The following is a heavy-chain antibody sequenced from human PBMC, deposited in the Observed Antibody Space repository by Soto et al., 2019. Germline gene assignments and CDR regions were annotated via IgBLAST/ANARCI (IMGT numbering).Heavy chain of an antibody. CDR2: LIPIFGAA. Sequence: QVQLVQSGAEVRKPGSSVKVSCKISGGTFTNYVISWLRQAPGQGLEWMGGLIPIFGAANHAQKFQGRVTKTADESTSTVNMEVSSLTSEDTAVYDCARGRSSPNGDPWGQGTLVTVSS. J-gene: IGHJ5*02. D-gene: IGHD6-6*01. CDR3: ARGRSSPNGDP. V-gene: IGHV1-69*01. CDR1: GGTFTNYV.